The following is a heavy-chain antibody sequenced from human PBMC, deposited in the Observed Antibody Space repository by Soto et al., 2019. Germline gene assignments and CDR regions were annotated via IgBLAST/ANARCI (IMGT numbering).Heavy chain of an antibody. V-gene: IGHV4-30-4*01. Sequence: SETLSLTCTFSGGSISSGDYYWSWIRQPPGKGLEWIGYIYYSGSTYYNPSLKSRVTISVDTSKNQFSLKLSSVTAADTAVYYCARDVNGSGSYYKGLYYYYGMDVWGQGTTVTVS. CDR3: ARDVNGSGSYYKGLYYYYGMDV. D-gene: IGHD3-10*01. CDR2: IYYSGST. J-gene: IGHJ6*02. CDR1: GGSISSGDYY.